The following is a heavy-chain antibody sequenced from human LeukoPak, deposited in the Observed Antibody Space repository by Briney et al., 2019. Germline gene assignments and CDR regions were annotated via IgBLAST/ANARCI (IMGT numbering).Heavy chain of an antibody. D-gene: IGHD3-22*01. V-gene: IGHV3-53*04. CDR2: IHSGGTT. CDR1: GFTVSDND. Sequence: GGSLRLSCVVSGFTVSDNDMSWVRQAPGRGLEWVSSIHSGGTTFYVDSLKGRFTISRHNSEDKVYLQMNSLRAEDTAVYYCARTYHYDSRGYYYGDYWGQGTLVTVSS. CDR3: ARTYHYDSRGYYYGDY. J-gene: IGHJ4*02.